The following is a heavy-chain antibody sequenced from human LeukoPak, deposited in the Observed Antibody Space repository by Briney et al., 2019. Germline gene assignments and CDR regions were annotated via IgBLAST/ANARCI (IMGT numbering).Heavy chain of an antibody. CDR2: IYYSGGT. V-gene: IGHV4-59*01. Sequence: SETLSLTCTVSGGSISSYYWSWIRQPPGKGLEWIGYIYYSGGTSYNPSLKSRVTISVDTSKNQFSLKLSSVTAADTAVYYCARVTVFPMVNYFDYWGQGTLVTVSS. CDR1: GGSISSYY. J-gene: IGHJ4*02. CDR3: ARVTVFPMVNYFDY. D-gene: IGHD5-18*01.